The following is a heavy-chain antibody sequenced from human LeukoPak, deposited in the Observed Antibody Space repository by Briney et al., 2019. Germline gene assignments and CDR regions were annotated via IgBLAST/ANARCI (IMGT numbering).Heavy chain of an antibody. Sequence: ASVKVSCKVSGYTLTELSMHWVRQAPGKGLEWMGGFDPEDGETIYAQKFQGRVTMTEDTSTDTAYMELSSLRSEDTAVYYCATSGNWNYVLFYWGQGTLVTVSS. CDR1: GYTLTELS. D-gene: IGHD1-7*01. CDR3: ATSGNWNYVLFY. J-gene: IGHJ4*02. V-gene: IGHV1-24*01. CDR2: FDPEDGET.